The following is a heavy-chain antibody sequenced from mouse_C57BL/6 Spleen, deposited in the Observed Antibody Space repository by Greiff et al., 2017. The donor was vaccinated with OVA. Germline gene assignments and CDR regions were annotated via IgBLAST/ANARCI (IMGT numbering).Heavy chain of an antibody. V-gene: IGHV5-17*01. CDR1: GFTFSDYG. CDR3: AKKRGRGDAMDY. CDR2: ISSGSSTI. Sequence: EVQLVESGGGLVKPGGSLKLSCAASGFTFSDYGMHWVRQAPEKGLEWVAYISSGSSTIYYADTVKGRCTISRDNAKNTLFLQMTSLRSEDKAMYYCAKKRGRGDAMDYWGQGTSVTVSS. J-gene: IGHJ4*01. D-gene: IGHD4-1*01.